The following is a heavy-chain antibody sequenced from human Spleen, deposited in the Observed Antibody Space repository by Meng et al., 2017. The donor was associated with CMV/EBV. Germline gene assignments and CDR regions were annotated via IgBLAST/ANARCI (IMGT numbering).Heavy chain of an antibody. D-gene: IGHD1-26*01. Sequence: GGSLRLSCAASGFTFSNYGMHWVRQAPGKGLEWLAFIRSDGSSKYYADSVKGRFTISRDNSKNTLYLQLNGLRAEDTAVYYCARGSWELHFDYWGQGTLVTVSS. J-gene: IGHJ4*02. V-gene: IGHV3-30*02. CDR1: GFTFSNYG. CDR2: IRSDGSSK. CDR3: ARGSWELHFDY.